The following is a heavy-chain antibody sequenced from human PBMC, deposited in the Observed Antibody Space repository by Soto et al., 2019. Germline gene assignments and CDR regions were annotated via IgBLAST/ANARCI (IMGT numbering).Heavy chain of an antibody. CDR1: GGSFSGYD. V-gene: IGHV4-34*01. D-gene: IGHD2-21*02. Sequence: QVQLQQWGAGLLKPSATLSLTCAVYGGSFSGYDWSWIRQPPGKGLEWIGEINHSGSTNYNPSLKSRVTISVDTSKNQFSMKLSSVTAADTAVYYGARGRGNSCGWTLDYWGQGTLVTVSS. CDR3: ARGRGNSCGWTLDY. CDR2: INHSGST. J-gene: IGHJ4*02.